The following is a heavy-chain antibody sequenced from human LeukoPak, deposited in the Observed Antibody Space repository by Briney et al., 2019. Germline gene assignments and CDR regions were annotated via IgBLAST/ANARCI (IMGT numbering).Heavy chain of an antibody. D-gene: IGHD3-10*01. V-gene: IGHV3-48*04. J-gene: IGHJ3*02. CDR1: GFTFSSSS. CDR2: ISTSGGTI. CDR3: ARVRYYGSVPDAFDI. Sequence: GGSLRLSCAASGFTFSSSSMNWVRQAPEKGLEWVSYISTSGGTIYYADSVKGRFTISRDNAKNSLYLQMNSLRAEDTAVYYCARVRYYGSVPDAFDIWGQGTMVTVSS.